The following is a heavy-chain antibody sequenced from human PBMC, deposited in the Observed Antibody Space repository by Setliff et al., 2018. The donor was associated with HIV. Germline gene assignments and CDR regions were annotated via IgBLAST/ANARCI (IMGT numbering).Heavy chain of an antibody. CDR3: ARVFWYGLPQIYYYMDV. Sequence: PGGSLRLSCAASGFTFSSYSMNWVRQAPGKGLEWVANIKQDGSEKYYVDSVKGRFTLSRDNAKNSLYLQMNSLRAEDTAVYYCARVFWYGLPQIYYYMDVWGKGTTVTVSS. CDR2: IKQDGSEK. J-gene: IGHJ6*03. D-gene: IGHD2-8*02. CDR1: GFTFSSYS. V-gene: IGHV3-7*01.